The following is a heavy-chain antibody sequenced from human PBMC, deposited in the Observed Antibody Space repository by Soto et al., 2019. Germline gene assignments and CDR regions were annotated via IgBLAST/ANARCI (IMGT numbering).Heavy chain of an antibody. V-gene: IGHV4-34*01. J-gene: IGHJ4*02. CDR3: ARGIYLGPSGYYLDF. CDR1: GGSFSGYY. Sequence: SETLSLTCAVYGGSFSGYYWSWIRQPPGKGLDWIGEIIHSGSTNYNPSLKSRVTIFVDTSRNRLSLRVTSVTAADTAVYYCARGIYLGPSGYYLDFWGQGSLVTVSS. D-gene: IGHD3-22*01. CDR2: IIHSGST.